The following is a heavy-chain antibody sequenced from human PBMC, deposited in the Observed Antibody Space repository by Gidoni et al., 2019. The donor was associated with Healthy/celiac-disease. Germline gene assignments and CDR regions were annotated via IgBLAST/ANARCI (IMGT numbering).Heavy chain of an antibody. D-gene: IGHD5-12*01. CDR3: ARDLGYGDGYNEPLGY. CDR2: ISYDGSNK. V-gene: IGHV3-30-3*01. Sequence: QVQLVESGGGVVQPGRSLRLSCSASGFTFSSYAMPWVRQAPGKGLEWVAVISYDGSNKYYADSVKGRFTISRDNSKNTLYLQMNSLRAEDTAVYYCARDLGYGDGYNEPLGYWGQGTLVTVSS. CDR1: GFTFSSYA. J-gene: IGHJ4*02.